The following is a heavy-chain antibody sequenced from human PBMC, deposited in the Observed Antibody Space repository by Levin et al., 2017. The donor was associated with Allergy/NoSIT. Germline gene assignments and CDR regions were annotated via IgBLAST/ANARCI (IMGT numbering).Heavy chain of an antibody. D-gene: IGHD6-13*01. V-gene: IGHV3-30*18. Sequence: PGGSLRLSCAASGFTFSSYGMHWVRQAPGKGLEWVAVISYDGSNKYYADSVKGRFTISRDNSKNTLYLQMNSLRAEDTAVYYCAKDHSSSWLMYYFDYWGQGTLVTVSS. CDR2: ISYDGSNK. J-gene: IGHJ4*02. CDR3: AKDHSSSWLMYYFDY. CDR1: GFTFSSYG.